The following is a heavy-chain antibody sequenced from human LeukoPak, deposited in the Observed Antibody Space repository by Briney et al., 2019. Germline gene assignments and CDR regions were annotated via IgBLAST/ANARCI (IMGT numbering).Heavy chain of an antibody. J-gene: IGHJ3*01. D-gene: IGHD5-24*01. CDR2: TYASGNT. CDR1: GASVSTTAYF. CDR3: ASYREAYDLYPHGLDV. Sequence: SETLSLTCSVSGASVSTTAYFWNWIRQPAGEGLEWIGRTYASGNTHYNPSLKSRVTMSLDTSKNQFSLTMNSVTAADSAVYFCASYREAYDLYPHGLDVWGRGTVVTVSS. V-gene: IGHV4-61*02.